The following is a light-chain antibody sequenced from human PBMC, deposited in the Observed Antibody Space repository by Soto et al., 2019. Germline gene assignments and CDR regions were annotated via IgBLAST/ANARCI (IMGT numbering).Light chain of an antibody. CDR1: QSVSSN. V-gene: IGKV3-15*01. Sequence: EIVMTQSPATLSVSPGERATLSCRASQSVSSNLAWYQQKPGQAPSLLIYGASTRATGIPARFSGSGSGTEFTLTIGSLQSEDFAVYYCQQYNNWPPWTFGQGTKVEIK. CDR2: GAS. J-gene: IGKJ1*01. CDR3: QQYNNWPPWT.